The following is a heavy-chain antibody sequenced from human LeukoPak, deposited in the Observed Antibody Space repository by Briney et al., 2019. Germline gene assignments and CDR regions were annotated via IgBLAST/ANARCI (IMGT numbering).Heavy chain of an antibody. CDR3: VRAGWRYYDSSGVRGHYYMDV. D-gene: IGHD3-22*01. Sequence: SETLSLTCTVSGGSISSSSYYWGWIRQPPGKGLEWIGSIYYSGSTYYNPSLKSRVTISVDTSKNQFSLKLSSVTAADTAVYYCVRAGWRYYDSSGVRGHYYMDVWGKGTTVTVSS. V-gene: IGHV4-39*07. CDR2: IYYSGST. CDR1: GGSISSSSYY. J-gene: IGHJ6*03.